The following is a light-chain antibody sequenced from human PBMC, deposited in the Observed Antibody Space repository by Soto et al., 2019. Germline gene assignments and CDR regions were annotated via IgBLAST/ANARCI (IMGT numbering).Light chain of an antibody. Sequence: QSVLTQPPSVSGAPGQRITISCTGTSSNVGAGYDVHWYQHLPGRAPRLLVYGYKNRASGIPDRFSVSRSGTSDSLAITGLQAEDEAEYFCQSFDISLRGCVFGGGTKLTVL. CDR2: GYK. CDR1: SSNVGAGYD. CDR3: QSFDISLRGCV. V-gene: IGLV1-40*02. J-gene: IGLJ1*01.